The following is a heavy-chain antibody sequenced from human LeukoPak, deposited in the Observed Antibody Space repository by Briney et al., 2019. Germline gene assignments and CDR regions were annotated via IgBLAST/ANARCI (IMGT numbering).Heavy chain of an antibody. D-gene: IGHD6-6*01. CDR3: ARVWSWTRTYSSSSRNWFDP. CDR1: GYTFTSYD. Sequence: ASVTVSFKASGYTFTSYDINWVRQATGQGLEWMGWMNPNSGNTGYAQKFQGRVTMTRNTPISTAYMELSSLRSEDTAVYYGARVWSWTRTYSSSSRNWFDPWGQGTLVTVSS. CDR2: MNPNSGNT. V-gene: IGHV1-8*01. J-gene: IGHJ5*02.